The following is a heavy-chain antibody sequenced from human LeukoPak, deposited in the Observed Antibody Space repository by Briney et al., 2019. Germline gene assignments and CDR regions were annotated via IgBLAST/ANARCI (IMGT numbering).Heavy chain of an antibody. CDR3: ARERASPGYSYGYIYWYFDL. J-gene: IGHJ2*01. D-gene: IGHD5-18*01. CDR1: GGSFSGYY. Sequence: SETLSLTCAVYGGSFSGYYWSWIRQPPGKGLEWIGEINHSGSTNYNPSLKSRVTIPVDTSKNQFSLKLSSVTAADTAVYYCARERASPGYSYGYIYWYFDLWGRGTLVTVSS. V-gene: IGHV4-34*01. CDR2: INHSGST.